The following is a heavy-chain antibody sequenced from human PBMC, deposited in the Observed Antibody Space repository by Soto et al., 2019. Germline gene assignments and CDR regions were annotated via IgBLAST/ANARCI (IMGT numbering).Heavy chain of an antibody. Sequence: QVQLVESGGGVVQPGRSLRLSCTASGFTFSNYGMHWVRQAPGKGLEWVAVISHDGNNKYYADSVKGRFTISRDNSKNTLYLQMNSLTTEDTAVYYCAKGGPDCASTTCYLLVAFDIWGQGTMVTVSS. J-gene: IGHJ3*02. V-gene: IGHV3-30*18. CDR3: AKGGPDCASTTCYLLVAFDI. D-gene: IGHD2-2*01. CDR2: ISHDGNNK. CDR1: GFTFSNYG.